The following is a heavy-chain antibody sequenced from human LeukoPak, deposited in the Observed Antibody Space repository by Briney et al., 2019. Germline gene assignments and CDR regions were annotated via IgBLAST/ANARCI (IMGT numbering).Heavy chain of an antibody. CDR3: AKDKVVDNIYYYYYGMDV. Sequence: QTGGSPRLSCAASGFTFSSYAMSWVRQAPGKGLEWVAVISYDGSNKYYADSVKGRFTISRDNSKNTLYLQMNSLRAEDTAVYYCAKDKVVDNIYYYYYGMDVWGQGTTVTVSS. J-gene: IGHJ6*02. V-gene: IGHV3-30*18. D-gene: IGHD2-15*01. CDR2: ISYDGSNK. CDR1: GFTFSSYA.